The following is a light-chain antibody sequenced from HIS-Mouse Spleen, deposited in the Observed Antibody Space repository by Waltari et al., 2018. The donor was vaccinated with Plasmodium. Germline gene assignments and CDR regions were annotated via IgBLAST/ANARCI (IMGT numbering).Light chain of an antibody. J-gene: IGKJ1*01. CDR1: QSVSSSY. CDR3: QQYGSSPPT. Sequence: EIVLTQSPGTLSSSPGERATLSCRASQSVSSSYLAWYQQKPGQAPRLLIYGASSRATGIPDRFSGSGSVTDFTLTISRLEPEDFAVYYCQQYGSSPPTFGQGTKVEIK. CDR2: GAS. V-gene: IGKV3-20*01.